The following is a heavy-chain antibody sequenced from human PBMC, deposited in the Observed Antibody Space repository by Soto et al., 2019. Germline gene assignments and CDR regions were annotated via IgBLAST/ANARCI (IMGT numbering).Heavy chain of an antibody. CDR1: GYTFTSYA. V-gene: IGHV1-3*01. J-gene: IGHJ4*02. CDR3: ARDASSGWTATYYFDY. CDR2: INAGNGNT. Sequence: ASVKVSCKASGYTFTSYAMHWVRQAPGQRLEWMGWINAGNGNTKYSQKFQGRVTITRDTSASTAYMELSSLRSEDTAVYYCARDASSGWTATYYFDYWGQGTQVTVSS. D-gene: IGHD6-19*01.